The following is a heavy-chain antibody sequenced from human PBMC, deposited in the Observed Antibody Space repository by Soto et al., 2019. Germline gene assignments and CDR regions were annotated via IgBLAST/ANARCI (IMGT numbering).Heavy chain of an antibody. Sequence: QVQLVQSGAEVKKPGASVKVSCKASGYTFTSYYMHWVRQAPGQGLEWMGIINPSGGSTSYAQKFQGRVTMTRDTSTSTVYMELSSLRSEDTAVYYCARGTYSGSYYLEYFQYWGQGTLVTVSS. V-gene: IGHV1-46*01. CDR2: INPSGGST. CDR1: GYTFTSYY. D-gene: IGHD1-26*01. J-gene: IGHJ1*01. CDR3: ARGTYSGSYYLEYFQY.